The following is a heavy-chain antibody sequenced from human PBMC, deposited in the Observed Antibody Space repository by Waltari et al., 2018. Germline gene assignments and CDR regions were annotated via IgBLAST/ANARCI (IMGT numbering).Heavy chain of an antibody. CDR3: ARGKSLGGSAKPIDY. J-gene: IGHJ4*02. D-gene: IGHD3-16*01. V-gene: IGHV5-51*01. CDR1: GYSFINYW. CDR2: IYPGDYKT. Sequence: EVQLVQSGAEVKKPGESLKISCKASGYSFINYWIAWVRQMPGKGLEWMGIIYPGDYKTENAPSSQGQVTISPDKSTSTANLQGSSLKASDTAIYYWARGKSLGGSAKPIDYWGQGTLVTVSS.